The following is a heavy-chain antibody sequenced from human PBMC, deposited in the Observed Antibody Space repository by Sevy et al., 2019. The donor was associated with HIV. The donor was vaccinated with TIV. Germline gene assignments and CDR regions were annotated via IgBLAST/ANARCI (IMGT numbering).Heavy chain of an antibody. CDR3: ARDGGSRGMDV. V-gene: IGHV3-66*02. CDR1: GFTVSSHY. J-gene: IGHJ6*03. D-gene: IGHD6-13*01. Sequence: GGSLRLSCAASGFTVSSHYMNWVRQAPGKGREWVSVIYNGGSTSYADSVKGRFTISRDNSTNTLYLQMNSRRAEDAAVYYGARDGGSRGMDVWGKGTTVTVSS. CDR2: IYNGGST.